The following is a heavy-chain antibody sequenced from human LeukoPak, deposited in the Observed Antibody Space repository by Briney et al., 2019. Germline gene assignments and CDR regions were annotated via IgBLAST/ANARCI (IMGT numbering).Heavy chain of an antibody. CDR3: ARDIALTGYPDYFDY. CDR1: GFTLSDYY. CDR2: ISSSGSTI. J-gene: IGHJ4*02. Sequence: GGSLRLSCAASGFTLSDYYMSWIRQAPGKGLEWVSYISSSGSTIYYADSVKGRFTISRDNAKNSLYLQMNSLRAEDTAVYYCARDIALTGYPDYFDYWGQGTLVTVSS. D-gene: IGHD3-9*01. V-gene: IGHV3-11*01.